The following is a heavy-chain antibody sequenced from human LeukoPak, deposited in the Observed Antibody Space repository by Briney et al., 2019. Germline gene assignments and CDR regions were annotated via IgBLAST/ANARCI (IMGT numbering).Heavy chain of an antibody. J-gene: IGHJ6*02. CDR1: GGTFTIYA. CDR2: IIPILGIA. D-gene: IGHD3-10*01. V-gene: IGHV1-69*04. CDR3: ARDDYYGSGSLAYYRMDV. Sequence: ASVSLSCKASGGTFTIYAISWVRQAPGQGLEWVGRIIPILGIANYAQKFQGRVTITADKSTSTAYMELSSLRSEDTAVYYCARDDYYGSGSLAYYRMDVWGQGNTVTVSS.